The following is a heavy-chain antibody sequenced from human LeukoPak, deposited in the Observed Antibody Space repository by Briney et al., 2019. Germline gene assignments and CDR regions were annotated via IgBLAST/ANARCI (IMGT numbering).Heavy chain of an antibody. CDR2: IYPGDSDT. CDR1: GYSFTSYW. Sequence: GESLKISCKGSGYSFTSYWIGWVRQMPGKGLEWMGIIYPGDSDTRYSPSFQGQVTISADKSIRTAYLQWSSLKTSDTAMYYCVRHGYAAGWTYYYYMDVWGKGTTVTVSS. V-gene: IGHV5-51*01. D-gene: IGHD2-2*01. CDR3: VRHGYAAGWTYYYYMDV. J-gene: IGHJ6*03.